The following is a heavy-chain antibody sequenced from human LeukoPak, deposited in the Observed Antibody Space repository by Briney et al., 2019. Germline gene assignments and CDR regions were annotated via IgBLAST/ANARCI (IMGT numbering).Heavy chain of an antibody. D-gene: IGHD6-13*01. V-gene: IGHV1-8*01. CDR2: MNPNSGNT. Sequence: ASVKVSCKASGYTFTSYDINWLRQATGQGLEWMGWMNPNSGNTGYAQKFQGRVTMTRNTSISTAYMELSSLRSEDTAVYYCARDRLYSSIAYDAFDIWGQGTMVTVSS. CDR3: ARDRLYSSIAYDAFDI. J-gene: IGHJ3*02. CDR1: GYTFTSYD.